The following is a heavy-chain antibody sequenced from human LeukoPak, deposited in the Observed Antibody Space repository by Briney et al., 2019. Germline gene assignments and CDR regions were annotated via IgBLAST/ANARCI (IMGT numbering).Heavy chain of an antibody. J-gene: IGHJ4*02. CDR1: GGSISSGDHY. D-gene: IGHD3-10*01. Sequence: PSETLSLTCTVSGGSISSGDHYWRWIRQPPGKGLEWMGYIYYSGSTYYNPSLKSRVTISVSTSKNQFSLKLTSVTAADTAVYYCARGVGYYGSGTYYLGVHYSDYWGQGTLVTVSS. V-gene: IGHV4-30-4*01. CDR2: IYYSGST. CDR3: ARGVGYYGSGTYYLGVHYSDY.